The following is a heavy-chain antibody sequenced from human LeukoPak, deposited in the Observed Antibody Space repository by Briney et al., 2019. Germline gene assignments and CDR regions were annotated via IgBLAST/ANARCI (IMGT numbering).Heavy chain of an antibody. CDR1: GGTFSSYA. D-gene: IGHD3-10*01. J-gene: IGHJ5*02. CDR2: IIPIFGTA. V-gene: IGHV1-69*13. Sequence: PVASVKVPCKASGGTFSSYAISWVRQAPGQGLEWMGGIIPIFGTANYAQKFQGRVTITADESTSTAYMELSSLRSEDTAVYYCARDIYGSGSTVWFDPWGQGTLVTVSS. CDR3: ARDIYGSGSTVWFDP.